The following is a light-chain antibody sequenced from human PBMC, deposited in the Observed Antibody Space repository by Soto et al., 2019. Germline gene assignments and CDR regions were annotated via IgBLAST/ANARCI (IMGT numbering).Light chain of an antibody. CDR3: QQYDSSPIT. CDR1: QSVSSY. V-gene: IGKV3-20*01. CDR2: GAS. Sequence: EIVLTQSPATLSLSPGERATLSSRASQSVSSYLAWYQQKPGQAPRLLIYGASTRATGIPAGFSGSGSGTDFTLTISRLEPEDFAVYYCQQYDSSPITFGQGTRLEIK. J-gene: IGKJ5*01.